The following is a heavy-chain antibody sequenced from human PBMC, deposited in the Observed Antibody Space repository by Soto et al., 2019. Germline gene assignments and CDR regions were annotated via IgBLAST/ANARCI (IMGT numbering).Heavy chain of an antibody. CDR1: GGSISSYY. CDR2: IYTSGST. D-gene: IGHD1-20*01. Sequence: SETLSLTCTVSGGSISSYYWSWIRQPAGKGLEWIGRIYTSGSTNYNPSLKSRVTMSVDTPKNQFSLKLGSVTAADTAVYYCARARHTSLTGDYYGMDVWGQGTTVTVSS. J-gene: IGHJ6*02. CDR3: ARARHTSLTGDYYGMDV. V-gene: IGHV4-4*07.